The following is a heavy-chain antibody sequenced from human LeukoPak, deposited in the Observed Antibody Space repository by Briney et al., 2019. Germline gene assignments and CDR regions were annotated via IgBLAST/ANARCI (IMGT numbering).Heavy chain of an antibody. CDR2: ISSSSKYI. CDR3: ARDSGPADPEAFDI. CDR1: GFTFSTFS. V-gene: IGHV3-21*01. Sequence: GGSLRLSCAASGFTFSTFSMNWVRQAPGKGLEWVSSISSSSKYIFYADSVRGRFTISRDNAKNSLFLQMNSLKAEDTAVYYCARDSGPADPEAFDIWGQGTMVTVSS. J-gene: IGHJ3*02. D-gene: IGHD1-14*01.